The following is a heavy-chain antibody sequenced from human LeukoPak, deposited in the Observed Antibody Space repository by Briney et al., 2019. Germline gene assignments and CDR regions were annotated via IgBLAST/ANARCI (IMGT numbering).Heavy chain of an antibody. CDR3: AGGGSITVAGY. J-gene: IGHJ4*02. CDR2: INSDGSST. V-gene: IGHV3-74*01. Sequence: PGGSLRLSCAASGFTFSSYWMHWVRQAPGKGLVWVSRINSDGSSTSYADSVKGRFTISRDNAKNTLYLQMNSLRAEDTAVYYCAGGGSITVAGYWGQGTLVTVSS. CDR1: GFTFSSYW. D-gene: IGHD6-19*01.